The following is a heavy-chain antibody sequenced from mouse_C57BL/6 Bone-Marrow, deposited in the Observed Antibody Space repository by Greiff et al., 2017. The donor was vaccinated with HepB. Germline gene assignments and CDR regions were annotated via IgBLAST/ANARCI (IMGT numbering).Heavy chain of an antibody. J-gene: IGHJ2*01. V-gene: IGHV1-81*01. Sequence: VQLQQSGAELARPGASVKLSCKASGYTFTSYGISWVKQRTGQGLEWIGEIYPRSGITYYNEKFKGKATLTADKSSSTAYMELRSLTSEDSAVYFCVRAPILYYFDYWGQGTTLTVSS. CDR3: VRAPILYYFDY. CDR1: GYTFTSYG. CDR2: IYPRSGIT.